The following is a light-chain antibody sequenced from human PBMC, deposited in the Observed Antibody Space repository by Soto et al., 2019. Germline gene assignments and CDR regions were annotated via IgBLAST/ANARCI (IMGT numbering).Light chain of an antibody. V-gene: IGLV4-69*01. CDR3: QTWGTGVVV. Sequence: QLVLTQSPSASASLGASVKLTCTLSSGHSNYAIAWHQQQPEKGPRFLMKLNSDGSHSKGDGITDRFAGSSSGAERYLTISSLQSEDEADYYCQTWGTGVVVFGGGTKVTV. CDR2: LNSDGSH. J-gene: IGLJ2*01. CDR1: SGHSNYA.